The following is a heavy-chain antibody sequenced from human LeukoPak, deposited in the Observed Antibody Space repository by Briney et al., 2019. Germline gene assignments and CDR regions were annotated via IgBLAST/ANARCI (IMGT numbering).Heavy chain of an antibody. V-gene: IGHV3-49*04. J-gene: IGHJ4*02. CDR1: GFTFGDYA. D-gene: IGHD2-2*01. CDR3: TRVVPAAIGDY. Sequence: GGSLRLSRTASGFTFGDYAMSWVRQAPGKGLEWLGFIRSKAYGGTTEYAASVKGRFTISRDDSKSIAYLQMNSLKTEDTAVYYCTRVVPAAIGDYWGQGTLVTVSS. CDR2: IRSKAYGGTT.